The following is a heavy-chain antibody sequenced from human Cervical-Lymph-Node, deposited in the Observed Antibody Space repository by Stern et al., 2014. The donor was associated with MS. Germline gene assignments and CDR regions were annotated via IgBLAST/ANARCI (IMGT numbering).Heavy chain of an antibody. CDR3: ARGHIPYAYNYLFDY. Sequence: VQLVESGGGLVQPGTSLRLSCAASGFTFSSYGMHWVRQAPGKGLEWVALAWYDGITASYTNSVKGRFTISRDNSKNTLSLQMNSLTAEDTAVYYCARGHIPYAYNYLFDYWGQGTLVTVSS. CDR2: AWYDGITA. CDR1: GFTFSSYG. D-gene: IGHD5-24*01. V-gene: IGHV3-33*01. J-gene: IGHJ4*02.